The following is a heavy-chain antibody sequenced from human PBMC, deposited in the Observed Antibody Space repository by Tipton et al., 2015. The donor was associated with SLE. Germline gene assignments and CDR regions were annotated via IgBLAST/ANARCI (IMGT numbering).Heavy chain of an antibody. CDR2: IIPIFGTA. Sequence: QLVQSGAEVKKPGASVKVSCKASGYTFTSYGIIWVRQAPGQGLEWMGGIIPIFGTANYAQKFQGRVTITADESTSTAYMELSSLRSEDTAVYYCAGDFTAYYDSSYDAFDIWGKGTMVTVSS. J-gene: IGHJ3*02. CDR3: AGDFTAYYDSSYDAFDI. CDR1: GYTFTSYG. V-gene: IGHV1-69*13. D-gene: IGHD3-22*01.